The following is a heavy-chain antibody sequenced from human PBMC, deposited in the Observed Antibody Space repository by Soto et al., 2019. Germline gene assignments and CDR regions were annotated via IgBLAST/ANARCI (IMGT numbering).Heavy chain of an antibody. CDR3: ASTYYDFWSGYWENFKYLQH. D-gene: IGHD3-3*01. J-gene: IGHJ1*01. Sequence: APVTVSWKASGYAFTSYVSSRVQQAPGQGLEWMGWISAYNGNTNYAQKLQGRVTMTTDTSTSTAYMELRSLRSDDTAVYYCASTYYDFWSGYWENFKYLQHWGKGTLVTVTS. CDR1: GYAFTSYV. CDR2: ISAYNGNT. V-gene: IGHV1-18*01.